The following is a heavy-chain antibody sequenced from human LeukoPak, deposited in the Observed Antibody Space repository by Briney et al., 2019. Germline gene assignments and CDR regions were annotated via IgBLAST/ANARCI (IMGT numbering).Heavy chain of an antibody. CDR3: HTSPRGEPRSSRVRDY. J-gene: IGHJ4*02. CDR1: GDSFSGYY. V-gene: IGHV4-34*01. D-gene: IGHD1-14*01. Sequence: SETLSLTCAVYGDSFSGYYWSWLRQPPGKGLEWIGEINHSGSTNYNPSLKSRVTISVDTSKNQFSLKLSSVTATDTAVYYCHTSPRGEPRSSRVRDYWGQGTLVTVSS. CDR2: INHSGST.